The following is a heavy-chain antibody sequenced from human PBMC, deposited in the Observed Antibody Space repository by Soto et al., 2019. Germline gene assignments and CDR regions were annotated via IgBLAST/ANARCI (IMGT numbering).Heavy chain of an antibody. CDR1: GGSISSSSYY. CDR3: ARHLPREWFDP. CDR2: IYYSGST. V-gene: IGHV4-39*01. J-gene: IGHJ5*02. Sequence: SETLSLTCTVSGGSISSSSYYWGWIRQPPGKGLEWIGSIYYSGSTYYNPSLKSRVTISVDTSKNQFSLKLSSVTAADTAVYYCARHLPREWFDPWGQGTLVTVSS.